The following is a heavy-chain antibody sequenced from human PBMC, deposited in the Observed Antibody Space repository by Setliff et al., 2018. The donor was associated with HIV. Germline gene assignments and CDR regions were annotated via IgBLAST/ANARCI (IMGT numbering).Heavy chain of an antibody. D-gene: IGHD6-19*01. V-gene: IGHV3-21*01. CDR2: ISSSSSYI. CDR1: GFTFSTHR. CDR3: ARAVHSGWYYFDY. Sequence: NPGGSLRLSCAASGFTFSTHRMNWVRQAPGKGLEWVSSISSSSSYIYYADSLKGRFTISRDNAKNSLYLQMNSLRAEDTAVYYCARAVHSGWYYFDYWGQGTLVTVSS. J-gene: IGHJ4*02.